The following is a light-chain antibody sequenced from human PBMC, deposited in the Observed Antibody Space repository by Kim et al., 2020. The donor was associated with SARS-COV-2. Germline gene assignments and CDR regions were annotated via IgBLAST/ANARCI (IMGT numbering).Light chain of an antibody. V-gene: IGLV3-19*01. J-gene: IGLJ2*01. CDR1: SLRSYS. CDR3: HSRDNAGKVV. CDR2: GRN. Sequence: VPMGQTVRITCQGDSLRSYSPTCYQQKQSPAPVLVIYGRNDRPSGIPDRFSGSASGNTASLTISGTQAKDEAHFYCHSRDNAGKVVFGGGPKLTVL.